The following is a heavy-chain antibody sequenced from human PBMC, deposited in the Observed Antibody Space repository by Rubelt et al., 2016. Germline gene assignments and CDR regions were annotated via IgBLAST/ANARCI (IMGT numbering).Heavy chain of an antibody. V-gene: IGHV3-48*01. CDR2: ISSSSSTI. CDR3: AKDTGYSSSSLGNC. J-gene: IGHJ4*02. Sequence: SYSMNWVRQAPGKGLEWVSYISSSSSTIYYADSVKGRFTISRDNAKNSLYLQMNSLRAEDTAVYYCAKDTGYSSSSLGNCWGQGTLVTVSS. CDR1: SYS. D-gene: IGHD6-6*01.